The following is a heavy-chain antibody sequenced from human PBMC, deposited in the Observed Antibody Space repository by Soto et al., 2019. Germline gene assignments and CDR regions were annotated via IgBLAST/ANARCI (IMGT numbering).Heavy chain of an antibody. D-gene: IGHD6-13*01. Sequence: SVKVSCKASGGTFSSYTISWVRQAPGQGLEWMGRIIPILGIANYAQKFQGRVTITADKSTSTAYMELSSLRSEDTAVYYCASAAGRVHFDYWGQGTLVTVSA. J-gene: IGHJ4*02. V-gene: IGHV1-69*02. CDR1: GGTFSSYT. CDR3: ASAAGRVHFDY. CDR2: IIPILGIA.